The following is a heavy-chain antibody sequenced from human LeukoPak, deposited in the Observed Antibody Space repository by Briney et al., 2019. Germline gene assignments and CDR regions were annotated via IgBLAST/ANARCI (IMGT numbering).Heavy chain of an antibody. Sequence: PSETLSLTCTVSGGSISSGGYYWSWIRQPPGKGLGWIGYIYHSGSTYYNPSLKSRVTISVDRSKNQFSLKLSSVTAADTAVYYCARAQRYCSSTSCYTYYFDYWGQGTLVTVSS. CDR3: ARAQRYCSSTSCYTYYFDY. V-gene: IGHV4-30-2*01. CDR1: GGSISSGGYY. D-gene: IGHD2-2*02. CDR2: IYHSGST. J-gene: IGHJ4*02.